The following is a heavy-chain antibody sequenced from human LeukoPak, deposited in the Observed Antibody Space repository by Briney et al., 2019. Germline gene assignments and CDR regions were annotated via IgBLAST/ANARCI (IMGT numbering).Heavy chain of an antibody. V-gene: IGHV3-23*01. J-gene: IGHJ4*02. Sequence: GGSLRLSCAASGFTLSSYAMSWVRQAPGKGLEWVSAISGSGGSTYYAGSVTGRFTISRDNSKNTLYLRMNSLRAEDTAVYYCAKSMTLGRVAIHRSPFDYWGQGTLVTVSS. CDR2: ISGSGGST. D-gene: IGHD2-15*01. CDR3: AKSMTLGRVAIHRSPFDY. CDR1: GFTLSSYA.